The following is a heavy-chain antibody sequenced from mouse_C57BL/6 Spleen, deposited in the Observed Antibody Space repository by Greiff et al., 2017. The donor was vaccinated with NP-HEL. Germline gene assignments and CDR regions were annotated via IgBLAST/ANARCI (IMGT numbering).Heavy chain of an antibody. J-gene: IGHJ4*01. CDR1: GYTFTSYW. CDR2: IDPSDSYT. V-gene: IGHV1-69*01. CDR3: ARKDPSDAMDY. Sequence: QVQLQQSGAELVMPGASVKLSCKASGYTFTSYWMHWVKQRPGQGLEWIGEIDPSDSYTNYNQKFKGKSTLTVDKSSSTAYMQLSSLTSEDSAVYYCARKDPSDAMDYWGQGTSVTVSS. D-gene: IGHD3-1*01.